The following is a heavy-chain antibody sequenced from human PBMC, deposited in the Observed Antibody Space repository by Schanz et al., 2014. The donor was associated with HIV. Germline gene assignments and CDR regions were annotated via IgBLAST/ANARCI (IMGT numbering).Heavy chain of an antibody. CDR3: ARSAGFCSGGSCPPRWFDP. V-gene: IGHV1-69*01. CDR1: GGTFNNYT. CDR2: IIPILGTA. D-gene: IGHD2-15*01. J-gene: IGHJ5*02. Sequence: VQLVQSGAELKKPGSSVKVSCKASGGTFNNYTIAWVRQAPGQGLEWMGGIIPILGTANYAQKFQGRVTIIADESTSSAYMDLTSLRFEDTAVYYCARSAGFCSGGSCPPRWFDPWGQGTLVSVSS.